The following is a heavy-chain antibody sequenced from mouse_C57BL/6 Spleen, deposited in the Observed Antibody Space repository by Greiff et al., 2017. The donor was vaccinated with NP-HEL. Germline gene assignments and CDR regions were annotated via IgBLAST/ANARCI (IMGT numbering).Heavy chain of an antibody. CDR1: GYTFTSYW. D-gene: IGHD2-12*01. CDR3: ARILLRQERYLDG. CDR2: INPSNGGT. V-gene: IGHV1-53*01. Sequence: VQLQQPGTELVKPGASVKLSCKASGYTFTSYWMHWVKQRPGQGLEWIGNINPSNGGTNYNEKFKSKATLTVDKSSSTAYMQLSSLTSEDSAVFYWARILLRQERYLDGRGTGTTVTVPS. J-gene: IGHJ1*02.